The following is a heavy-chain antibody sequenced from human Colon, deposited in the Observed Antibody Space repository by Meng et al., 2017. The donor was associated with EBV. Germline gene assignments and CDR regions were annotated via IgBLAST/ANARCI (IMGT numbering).Heavy chain of an antibody. CDR3: ARDRKHYGERGWFDP. V-gene: IGHV4-30-4*01. J-gene: IGHJ5*02. D-gene: IGHD4-17*01. CDR1: GGSIRSGDYY. CDR2: IYYSGST. Sequence: VRREGSGPGLVQPSTTLSLTCLVSGGSIRSGDYYWSWIRQPPGKGLEWIGYIYYSGSTYSNASLKSRVTISIDRSKNQFSLKLSSVTAADTAVYYCARDRKHYGERGWFDPWGQGTLVTVSS.